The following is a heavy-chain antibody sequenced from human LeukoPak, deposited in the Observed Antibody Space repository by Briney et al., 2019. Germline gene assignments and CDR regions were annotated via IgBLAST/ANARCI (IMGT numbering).Heavy chain of an antibody. V-gene: IGHV1-24*01. CDR2: SDPEDGET. D-gene: IGHD2-21*02. CDR1: GSTLSDLS. J-gene: IGHJ2*01. CDR3: VTDRARLFWYFDL. Sequence: ASVKVSCKVSGSTLSDLSIHWVRQAPGKGLEYVGGSDPEDGETFHAQSFQGRVTMTEDTSIDTAYMELSSLRSEGTAVYYCVTDRARLFWYFDLWGRGTLVTVSS.